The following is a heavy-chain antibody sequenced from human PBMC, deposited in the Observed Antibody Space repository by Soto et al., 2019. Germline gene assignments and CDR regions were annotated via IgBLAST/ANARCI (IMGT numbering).Heavy chain of an antibody. Sequence: ASVKVSCKASGGTFSSYAISWVRQAPGQGLEWMGGIIPIFGTANYAQKFQGRVTITADESTSTAYMELSSLRSEDTAVYYCARVPAAPAPNYYYYYGMDVWGQGTTVTVSS. CDR3: ARVPAAPAPNYYYYYGMDV. V-gene: IGHV1-69*13. CDR1: GGTFSSYA. CDR2: IIPIFGTA. J-gene: IGHJ6*02. D-gene: IGHD2-2*01.